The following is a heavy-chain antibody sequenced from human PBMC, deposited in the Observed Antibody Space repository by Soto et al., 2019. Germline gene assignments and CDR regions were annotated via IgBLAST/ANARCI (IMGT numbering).Heavy chain of an antibody. J-gene: IGHJ6*02. CDR1: GGPINSRSW. CDR2: MHHGGTT. V-gene: IGHV4-4*02. CDR3: ATQTFSYTWDV. Sequence: QVQLQESGPGLVKPSGTLSLTCVVSGGPINSRSWWSWVRQPPGKGLEWIGEMHHGGTTYYNPSLKNRIITSFDKSKNHCSLELTSVTAAATAIYYCATQTFSYTWDVWGQGTSVTVPS. D-gene: IGHD3-16*01.